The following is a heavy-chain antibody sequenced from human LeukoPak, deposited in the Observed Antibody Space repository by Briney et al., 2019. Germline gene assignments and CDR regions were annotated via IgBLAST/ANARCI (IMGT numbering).Heavy chain of an antibody. D-gene: IGHD6-6*01. CDR2: ISTYNGNT. V-gene: IGHV1-18*01. J-gene: IGHJ4*02. Sequence: ASVKVSCKASGYTFTSYGISWVRHAPGQGLEWMGWISTYNGNTNYAQKLQGRVTMTTDTSTSTAYMELRSLRSDDTAVYYCARDGAARPVGNFDYWGQGTLVTVSS. CDR3: ARDGAARPVGNFDY. CDR1: GYTFTSYG.